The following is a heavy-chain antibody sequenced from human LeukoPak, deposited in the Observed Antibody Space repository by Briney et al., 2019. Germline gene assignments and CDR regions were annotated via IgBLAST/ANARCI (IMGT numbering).Heavy chain of an antibody. V-gene: IGHV1-69*02. D-gene: IGHD2-15*01. CDR3: ARTTPKRYCSGGSCYSELAY. CDR2: IIPILGIA. Sequence: SVKVSCKASGGTFSSYTISWVRPAPGQGLEWMGRIIPILGIANYAQKFQGRVTITADKSTSTAYMELSSLRSEDTAVYYCARTTPKRYCSGGSCYSELAYWGQGTLVTVSS. CDR1: GGTFSSYT. J-gene: IGHJ4*02.